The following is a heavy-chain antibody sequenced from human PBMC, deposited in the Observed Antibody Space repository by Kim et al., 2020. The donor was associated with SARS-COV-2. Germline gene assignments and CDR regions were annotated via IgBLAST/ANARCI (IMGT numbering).Heavy chain of an antibody. V-gene: IGHV4-59*08. CDR2: IYSSGSA. D-gene: IGHD2-2*03. Sequence: SETLSLTCTLSDGSISSHYWSWIRQPPGKGLEWIGYIYSSGSANYNPSLKSRVTMSVDTSKNQISLKLTSVTAADTAVYYCAKLGYCRSASCRGFDPWGPGTLVTVSS. CDR1: DGSISSHY. CDR3: AKLGYCRSASCRGFDP. J-gene: IGHJ5*02.